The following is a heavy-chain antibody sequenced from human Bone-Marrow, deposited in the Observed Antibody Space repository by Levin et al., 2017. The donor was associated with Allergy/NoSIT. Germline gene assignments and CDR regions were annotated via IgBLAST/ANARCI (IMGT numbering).Heavy chain of an antibody. CDR1: GGSISSYY. Sequence: PSETLSLTCTVSGGSISSYYWSWIRQPPGKGLEWIGYIYYSGSTNYNPSLKSRVTISVDTSKNQFSLKLSSVTAADTAVYYCARHGYGSGDQTYSDFDYWGQGTLVTVSS. CDR2: IYYSGST. CDR3: ARHGYGSGDQTYSDFDY. D-gene: IGHD3-10*01. V-gene: IGHV4-59*08. J-gene: IGHJ4*02.